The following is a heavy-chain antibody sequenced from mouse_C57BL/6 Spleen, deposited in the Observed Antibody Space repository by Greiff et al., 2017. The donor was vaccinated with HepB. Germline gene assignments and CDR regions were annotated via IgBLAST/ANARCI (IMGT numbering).Heavy chain of an antibody. Sequence: EVQGVESGGGLVKPGGSLKLSCAASGFTFSDYGMHWVRQAPEKGLEWVAYISSGSSTLYYADTVKGRFTISRDNAKTTLFLQMTSLRSEDTAMYYCARGDWDQGFYAMDYWGQGASVTVSS. V-gene: IGHV5-17*01. CDR1: GFTFSDYG. J-gene: IGHJ4*01. CDR3: ARGDWDQGFYAMDY. CDR2: ISSGSSTL. D-gene: IGHD4-1*01.